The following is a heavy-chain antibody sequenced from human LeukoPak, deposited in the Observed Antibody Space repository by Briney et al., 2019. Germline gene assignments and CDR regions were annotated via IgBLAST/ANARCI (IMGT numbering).Heavy chain of an antibody. CDR2: IGSSGGTI. Sequence: GGSLRLSCAASGFTFRNYAMSWIRQAPGEGLEWVSYIGSSGGTIYYADSVKGRFTISRDNAKNSLYLQMNSLRDEDTAVYYCVRGVRGYTYGSRFDYWGQGTLVTVSS. CDR1: GFTFRNYA. D-gene: IGHD5-18*01. V-gene: IGHV3-11*04. J-gene: IGHJ4*02. CDR3: VRGVRGYTYGSRFDY.